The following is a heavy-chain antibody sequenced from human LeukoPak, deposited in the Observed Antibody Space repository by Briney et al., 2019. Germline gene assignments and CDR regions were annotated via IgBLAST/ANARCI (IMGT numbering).Heavy chain of an antibody. Sequence: PGGSLRLSCAASAFSLNAYNMNWVRQAPGKGLEWVSSISYTGTYIYYADSVKGRFTISRDNAKNSLYLQMNSLRAEDTAVYYCARNRDVGDTFDIWGQGTMVTVSS. CDR3: ARNRDVGDTFDI. J-gene: IGHJ3*02. CDR2: ISYTGTYI. D-gene: IGHD3-16*01. CDR1: AFSLNAYN. V-gene: IGHV3-21*01.